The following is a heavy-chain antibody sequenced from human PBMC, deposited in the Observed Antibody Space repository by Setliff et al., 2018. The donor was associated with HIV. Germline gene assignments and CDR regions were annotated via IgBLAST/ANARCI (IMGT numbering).Heavy chain of an antibody. CDR1: GFTFSNFA. Sequence: PGGSLRLSCAASGFTFSNFAMHWVRQAPGKGLEWVAAISSDGDNEHYIDSVKGRFTISRDNDKNTLNLRMNRLRADDTAVYYCADSPPAPYSYGYHNGMWGRGTLVTVSS. J-gene: IGHJ2*01. V-gene: IGHV3-30*04. CDR2: ISSDGDNE. CDR3: ADSPPAPYSYGYHNGM. D-gene: IGHD5-18*01.